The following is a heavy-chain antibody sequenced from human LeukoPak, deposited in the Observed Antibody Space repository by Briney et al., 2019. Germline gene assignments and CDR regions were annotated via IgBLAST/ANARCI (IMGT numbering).Heavy chain of an antibody. V-gene: IGHV3-23*01. J-gene: IGHJ5*02. CDR1: GFTFSSYA. D-gene: IGHD3-22*01. CDR2: ISGSGGST. Sequence: PGGSLRLSCAASGFTFSSYAMSWVRQAPGKGLEGVSAISGSGGSTYYADSVKGRFTISRDNSKNTLYLQMNSLRAEDTAVYYCAKDFRALDCYDSSGYCPWGQGTLVTVSS. CDR3: AKDFRALDCYDSSGYCP.